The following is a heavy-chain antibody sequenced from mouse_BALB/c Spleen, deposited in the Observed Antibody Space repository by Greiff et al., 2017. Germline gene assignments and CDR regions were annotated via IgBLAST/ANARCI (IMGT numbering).Heavy chain of an antibody. J-gene: IGHJ3*01. CDR2: VNPNNGGT. CDR3: AVDETGITAY. CDR1: GYSFTGYY. D-gene: IGHD2-4*01. Sequence: VQLQQSGPDLVKPGASVKISCKASGYSFTGYYMHWVKQSPGKSLEWIGRVNPNNGGTSYNQKFKGKAILTVDKSSSTDYMELRSLTSEDSSVYNWAVDETGITAYWGQGTLVTVSA. V-gene: IGHV1-26*01.